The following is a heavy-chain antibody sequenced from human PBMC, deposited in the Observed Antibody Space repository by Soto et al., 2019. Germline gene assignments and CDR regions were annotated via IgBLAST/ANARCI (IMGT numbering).Heavy chain of an antibody. Sequence: EVQLVESGGGLVQPGRSLRLSCAASGFTFDDYAMHWVRQAPGKGLEWVSGIRWNSGSIGYADSVKGRFTISRDNAKNSLSLQMNSLRAEETALYYCAKDRVGYDYIWGSYRYSNAFDIWGQGTMVTVSS. CDR3: AKDRVGYDYIWGSYRYSNAFDI. CDR2: IRWNSGSI. D-gene: IGHD3-16*02. V-gene: IGHV3-9*01. J-gene: IGHJ3*02. CDR1: GFTFDDYA.